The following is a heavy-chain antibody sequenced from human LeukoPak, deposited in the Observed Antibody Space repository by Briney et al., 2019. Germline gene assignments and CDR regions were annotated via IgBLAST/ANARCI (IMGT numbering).Heavy chain of an antibody. Sequence: ASETLSLTCTVSGGSISSYYWSWIRQPAGKGLEWIGRIYTSGSTNYNPSLKSRVTMSVDTSKNQFSLKLGSVTAADTAVYYCARGGYYYGSGSYSWFDPWGQGTLVTVSS. D-gene: IGHD3-10*01. J-gene: IGHJ5*02. V-gene: IGHV4-4*07. CDR2: IYTSGST. CDR1: GGSISSYY. CDR3: ARGGYYYGSGSYSWFDP.